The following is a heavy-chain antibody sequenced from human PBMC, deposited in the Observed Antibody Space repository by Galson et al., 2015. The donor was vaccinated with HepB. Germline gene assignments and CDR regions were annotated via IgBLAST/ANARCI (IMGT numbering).Heavy chain of an antibody. CDR2: ISYDERNK. CDR3: ARSATRFGDWVDY. V-gene: IGHV3-30*03. CDR1: GFNFNDYG. D-gene: IGHD2-21*02. J-gene: IGHJ4*02. Sequence: SLRLSCAASGFNFNDYGMHWVRQAPGKGLEWVAVISYDERNKYYADSVKGRFTISRDNSKNTLYLQVNSLRPEDTAVYYCARSATRFGDWVDYWGQGTLVTVSS.